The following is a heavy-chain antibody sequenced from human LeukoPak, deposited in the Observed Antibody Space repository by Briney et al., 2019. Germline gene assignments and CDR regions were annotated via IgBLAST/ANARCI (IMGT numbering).Heavy chain of an antibody. CDR2: ISSGGSTI. CDR3: ACGYKVLFNMDV. Sequence: GGSLRLSCAASGFTFSSYEMNWVRQAPGKGLEWVSYISSGGSTIYYADSVKGRFTISRDNAKNSLYLQMNSLRAEDTAVYYRACGYKVLFNMDVWGKGTTVTISS. D-gene: IGHD5-24*01. V-gene: IGHV3-48*03. CDR1: GFTFSSYE. J-gene: IGHJ6*03.